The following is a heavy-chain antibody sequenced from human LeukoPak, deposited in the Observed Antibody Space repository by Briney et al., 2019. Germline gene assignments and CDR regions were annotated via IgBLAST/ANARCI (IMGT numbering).Heavy chain of an antibody. Sequence: GGSLRLSCAASGFTFSSYGMHWVRQAPGKGLEWVAFIRYDGSNKYYADSVKGRFTISRDNSKNTLYLQMNSLRAEDTAVYYCAKDDGYCSCGSCYHYWGQGTLVTVSS. J-gene: IGHJ4*02. D-gene: IGHD2-15*01. CDR3: AKDDGYCSCGSCYHY. V-gene: IGHV3-30*02. CDR1: GFTFSSYG. CDR2: IRYDGSNK.